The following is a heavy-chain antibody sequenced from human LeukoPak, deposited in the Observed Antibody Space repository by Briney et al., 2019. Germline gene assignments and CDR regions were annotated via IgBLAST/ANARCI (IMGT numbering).Heavy chain of an antibody. CDR2: ISSSSSYI. D-gene: IGHD3-22*01. CDR1: GFTFSSYS. J-gene: IGHJ3*02. CDR3: AKQYYYDSSGYYDAFDI. V-gene: IGHV3-21*01. Sequence: GGSLRLSCAASGFTFSSYSMNWVRQAPGKGLEWVSSISSSSSYIYYADSVKGRFTISRDNAKNSLYLQMNSLRAEDTAVYYCAKQYYYDSSGYYDAFDIWGQGTMVTVSS.